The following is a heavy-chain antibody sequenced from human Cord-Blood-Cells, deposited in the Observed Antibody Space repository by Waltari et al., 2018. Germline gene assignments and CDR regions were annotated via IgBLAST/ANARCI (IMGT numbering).Heavy chain of an antibody. V-gene: IGHV3-30*18. CDR2: ISYDGSNK. Sequence: RQAPGKGLEWVAVISYDGSNKYYADSVKGRFTISRDNSKNTLYLQMNSLRAEDTAVYYCAKDGSMGYCSSTSCPDYFDYWGQGTLVTVSS. J-gene: IGHJ4*02. D-gene: IGHD2-2*01. CDR3: AKDGSMGYCSSTSCPDYFDY.